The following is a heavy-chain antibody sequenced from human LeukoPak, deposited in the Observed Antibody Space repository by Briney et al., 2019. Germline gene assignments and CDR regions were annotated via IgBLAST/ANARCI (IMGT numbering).Heavy chain of an antibody. Sequence: GGSLRLSCAASGLRFSSYWMDWVRQAPGKGLEWVANIKQDGSEKYYVDSVKGRFTISRDNAKNSLYLQMNSLRAEDTAVYYCARGYYYYYGMDVWGQGTTVTVSS. J-gene: IGHJ6*02. CDR3: ARGYYYYYGMDV. V-gene: IGHV3-7*03. CDR1: GLRFSSYW. CDR2: IKQDGSEK.